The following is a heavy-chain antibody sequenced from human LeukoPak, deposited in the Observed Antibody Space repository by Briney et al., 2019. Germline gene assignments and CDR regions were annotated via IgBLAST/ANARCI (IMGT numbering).Heavy chain of an antibody. J-gene: IGHJ4*02. V-gene: IGHV1-69*04. CDR2: IIPIFGIA. CDR3: AREEQLAPFDY. D-gene: IGHD6-6*01. CDR1: GGTFSSYA. Sequence: SVKVSCKASGGTFSSYAISWVRQAPGQGLKWMGRIIPIFGIANYAQKFQGRVTITADKSTSTAYMELSSLRSEDTAVYYCAREEQLAPFDYWGQGTLDTVSS.